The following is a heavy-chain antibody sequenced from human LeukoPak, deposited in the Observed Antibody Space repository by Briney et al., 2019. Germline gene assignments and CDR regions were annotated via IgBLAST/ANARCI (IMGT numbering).Heavy chain of an antibody. CDR1: GFTFSSYA. V-gene: IGHV3-23*01. Sequence: GSRTLSCAASGFTFSSYAMSWVRQAPGKGLEWVSAVSDIGRSTYYADSVKGRFTISRDNSKNTLYLHMNSLRAEDTAVYYCAKRGMTTIKEGFDYWGQGTLTIVSS. J-gene: IGHJ4*02. CDR3: AKRGMTTIKEGFDY. CDR2: VSDIGRST. D-gene: IGHD5-24*01.